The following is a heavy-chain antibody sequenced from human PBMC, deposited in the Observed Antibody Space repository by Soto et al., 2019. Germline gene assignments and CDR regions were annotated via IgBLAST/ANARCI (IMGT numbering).Heavy chain of an antibody. CDR3: ARRGYCSGGSCYWGAFDI. Sequence: QLQLQESGPGLVKPSETLSLTCTVSGGSISSSSYYWGWIRQPPGKGLEWIGSIYYSGSTYYNPSLKSRVTISVDTSKNQFSLKLSSVTAADTAVYYCARRGYCSGGSCYWGAFDIWGQGTMVTVSS. D-gene: IGHD2-15*01. J-gene: IGHJ3*02. CDR2: IYYSGST. V-gene: IGHV4-39*01. CDR1: GGSISSSSYY.